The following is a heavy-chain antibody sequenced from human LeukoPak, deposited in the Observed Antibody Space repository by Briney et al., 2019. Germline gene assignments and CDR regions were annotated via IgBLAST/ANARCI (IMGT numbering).Heavy chain of an antibody. V-gene: IGHV3-30*03. CDR3: ATVASNYGLGVKSWFDR. Sequence: GGSLRLSCAASGFTFSSYGMHWVRQAPGKGLEWVAVISYDGSNKYYADSVKGRFTISRDNSKNTLYLQMNSLRAEDTAVYYCATVASNYGLGVKSWFDRWGQGTLVTVSS. CDR2: ISYDGSNK. CDR1: GFTFSSYG. J-gene: IGHJ5*02. D-gene: IGHD4-11*01.